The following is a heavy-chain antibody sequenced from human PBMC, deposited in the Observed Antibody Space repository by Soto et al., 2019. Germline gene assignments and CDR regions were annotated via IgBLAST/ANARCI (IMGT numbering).Heavy chain of an antibody. V-gene: IGHV3-23*01. CDR1: GFSFGSYA. CDR3: ARWSYLDY. Sequence: CAASGFSFGSYALSWVRQAPGKGLEWVSTISGSDGKTFYADSVKGRFSISRDTSQNTLYLQMNSLRADDTAIYYCARWSYLDYWGQGTLDTVSS. CDR2: ISGSDGKT. J-gene: IGHJ4*02. D-gene: IGHD3-3*01.